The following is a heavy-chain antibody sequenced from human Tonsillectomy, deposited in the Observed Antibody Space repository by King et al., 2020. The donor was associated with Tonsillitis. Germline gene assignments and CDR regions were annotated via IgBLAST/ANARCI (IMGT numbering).Heavy chain of an antibody. CDR3: TTDRDSISFVVQSGSYNLDGFDN. CDR1: GFTFSNAW. D-gene: IGHD1-26*01. V-gene: IGHV3-15*07. CDR2: IKNKADGGTA. J-gene: IGHJ3*02. Sequence: VQLVESGGGLVKPGGSLRLSCAASGFTFSNAWMNWVRQAPGKGLEWVGRIKNKADGGTADYVAPVKGRFTISRDDSKNRLYLQMNSLKTEDTAVYYCTTDRDSISFVVQSGSYNLDGFDNW.